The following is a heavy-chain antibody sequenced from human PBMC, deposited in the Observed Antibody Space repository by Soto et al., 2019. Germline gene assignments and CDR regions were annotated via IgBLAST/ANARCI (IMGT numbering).Heavy chain of an antibody. Sequence: GASVKVSCKASGYTFTGYYMHWVRQAPGQGLEWMGWINPNSGGTNYAQKFQGWVTMTRDTSISTAYMELSRLRSDDTAVYYCAREYGGYSYGPVGMDVWGQGTTVTVSS. CDR3: AREYGGYSYGPVGMDV. D-gene: IGHD5-18*01. CDR1: GYTFTGYY. J-gene: IGHJ6*02. CDR2: INPNSGGT. V-gene: IGHV1-2*04.